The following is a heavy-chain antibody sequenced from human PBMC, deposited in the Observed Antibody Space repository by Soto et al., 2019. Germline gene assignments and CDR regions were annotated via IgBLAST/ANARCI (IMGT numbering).Heavy chain of an antibody. V-gene: IGHV4-59*01. Sequence: PSETLSPTSTVPGGSISSYYWTCIRQPPRKGLERIGYIYYSGSTNNIPSLNSQVTISVATSKNQFSLKLSAVTAADTAVYYCARKVDYWGQGTLVTVSS. CDR1: GGSISSYY. CDR3: ARKVDY. J-gene: IGHJ4*02. CDR2: IYYSGST.